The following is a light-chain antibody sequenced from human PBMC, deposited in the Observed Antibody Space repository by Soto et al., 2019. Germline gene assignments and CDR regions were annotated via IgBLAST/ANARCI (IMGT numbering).Light chain of an antibody. CDR2: DAS. CDR1: QSVDTF. CDR3: QHRANWAWT. V-gene: IGKV3-11*01. Sequence: EIVLTQSPGILSLSPGEGATLSCRASQSVDTFLAWYQQRPGQGPRLLIYDASNRATGIPARFSGSGSGTDFTLTISSLEPEDFAVYYCQHRANWAWTFGQGTKVEIK. J-gene: IGKJ1*01.